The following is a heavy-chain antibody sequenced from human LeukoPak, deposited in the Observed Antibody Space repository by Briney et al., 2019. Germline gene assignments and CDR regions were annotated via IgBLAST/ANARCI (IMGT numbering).Heavy chain of an antibody. CDR1: GGSFSGDY. V-gene: IGHV4-34*01. CDR2: INHSGNT. Sequence: PSETLSLSCAVYGGSFSGDYWSWICQPPGKGLQWIGEINHSGNTNNNPSLKSRVTMSVDTSKNQLSLNLTSVTAADTAVYYCARVHGHNLGTLDYWGQGILVTVSS. D-gene: IGHD5-24*01. J-gene: IGHJ4*02. CDR3: ARVHGHNLGTLDY.